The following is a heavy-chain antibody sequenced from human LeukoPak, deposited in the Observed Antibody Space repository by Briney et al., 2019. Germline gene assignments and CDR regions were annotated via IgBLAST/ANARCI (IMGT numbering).Heavy chain of an antibody. CDR1: GFTVSSDY. V-gene: IGHV3-53*01. CDR3: ARDEMATISLDY. D-gene: IGHD5-24*01. Sequence: GGSLRLSCAASGFTVSSDYMSWVRQAPGKGLEWVSVIYSGGSTYYADSVKGRFTISRDNSKNTLYLQMNSLRAEDTAVYYCARDEMATISLDYWGQGTLVTVSS. J-gene: IGHJ4*02. CDR2: IYSGGST.